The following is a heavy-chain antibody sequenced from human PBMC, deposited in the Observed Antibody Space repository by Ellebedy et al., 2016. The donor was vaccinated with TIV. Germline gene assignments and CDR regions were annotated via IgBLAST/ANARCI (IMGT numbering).Heavy chain of an antibody. V-gene: IGHV1-46*01. CDR3: GRSGYGSGWSFDY. Sequence: AASVKVSCKASGYTFSSYHMYWVRQAPGQGLEWMGIINPSGGSTEYAPKFQGRLTMTRDPSISTAYMELSRLGSDDTAVYYCGRSGYGSGWSFDYWGQGTLVTVSS. CDR2: INPSGGST. D-gene: IGHD6-19*01. J-gene: IGHJ4*02. CDR1: GYTFSSYH.